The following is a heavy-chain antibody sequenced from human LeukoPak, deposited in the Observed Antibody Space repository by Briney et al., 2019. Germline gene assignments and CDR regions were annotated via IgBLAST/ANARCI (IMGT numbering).Heavy chain of an antibody. D-gene: IGHD3-9*01. Sequence: GGSLRLSCAASGFTFSSYSMNWVRQAPGKGLEWVSSISSSSSYIYYADSVKGRFTISRDNAKNSLYLQMNSLRAEDTALYYCAKGHFDWLLSDYIDYWGQGTLVTVSS. CDR2: ISSSSSYI. J-gene: IGHJ4*02. V-gene: IGHV3-21*04. CDR1: GFTFSSYS. CDR3: AKGHFDWLLSDYIDY.